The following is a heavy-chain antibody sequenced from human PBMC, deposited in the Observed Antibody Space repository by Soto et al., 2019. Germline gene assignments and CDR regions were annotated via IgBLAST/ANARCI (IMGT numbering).Heavy chain of an antibody. CDR3: ARGVTQEKYCSGGSCYPPYYYYYMDV. V-gene: IGHV4-34*01. Sequence: SETLSLTCAVYGGSFSGYYWSWIRQPPGKGLEWIGEINHSGSTNYNTSLKSRVTISVDTSKDQFSLKLSSVTAADTAVYYCARGVTQEKYCSGGSCYPPYYYYYMDVWGKGTTVTVSS. D-gene: IGHD2-15*01. J-gene: IGHJ6*03. CDR1: GGSFSGYY. CDR2: INHSGST.